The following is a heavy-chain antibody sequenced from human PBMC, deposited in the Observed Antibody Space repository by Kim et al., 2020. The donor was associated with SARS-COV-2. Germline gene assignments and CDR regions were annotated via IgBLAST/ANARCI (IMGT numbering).Heavy chain of an antibody. CDR1: GGSFSGYY. Sequence: SETLSLTCAVYGGSFSGYYWSWIRQPPGKGLEWIGEINHSGSTNYNPSLKSRVTISVDTSKNQFSLKLSSVTAADTAVYYCARAAPYCSSTSCPRDFQHWGQGTLVTVSS. CDR3: ARAAPYCSSTSCPRDFQH. D-gene: IGHD2-2*01. CDR2: INHSGST. J-gene: IGHJ1*01. V-gene: IGHV4-34*01.